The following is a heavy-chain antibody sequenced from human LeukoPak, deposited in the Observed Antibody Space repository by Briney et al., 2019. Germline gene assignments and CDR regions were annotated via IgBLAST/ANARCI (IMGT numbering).Heavy chain of an antibody. CDR3: AKDGGTDDVYYFDY. CDR1: GFTFSSYA. D-gene: IGHD1-1*01. V-gene: IGHV3-23*01. J-gene: IGHJ4*02. CDR2: ISGSGGKT. Sequence: GGSLRLSCAASGFTFSSYAMSWVRQAPGKGLEWVSGISGSGGKTYYADSVKGRFTISRDNSKNTLYLQMNSLRAEDTAIYYCAKDGGTDDVYYFDYWGQGTLVTVSS.